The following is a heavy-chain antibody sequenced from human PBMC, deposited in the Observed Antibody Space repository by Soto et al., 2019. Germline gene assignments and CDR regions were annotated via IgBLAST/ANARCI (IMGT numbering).Heavy chain of an antibody. CDR1: GGSISGATYY. Sequence: SETLSLTCTVSGGSISGATYYWTWIRQSPGKGLEWLGYSHSGSTFYNPSLKRRVTISVATSKNQFSLKLSSVTAADTAVYYCARAGVESIPIFGVVAPYGMDVWGQGTTVTVSS. D-gene: IGHD3-3*01. CDR2: SHSGST. J-gene: IGHJ6*02. V-gene: IGHV4-30-4*01. CDR3: ARAGVESIPIFGVVAPYGMDV.